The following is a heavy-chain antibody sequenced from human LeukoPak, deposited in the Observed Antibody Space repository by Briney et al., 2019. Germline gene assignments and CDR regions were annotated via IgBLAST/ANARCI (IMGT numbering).Heavy chain of an antibody. V-gene: IGHV1-46*01. J-gene: IGHJ4*02. CDR3: ARRGYYDSSGYYDY. D-gene: IGHD3-22*01. CDR2: INPSGGST. CDR1: GGTFSSYA. Sequence: ASVKVSCKASGGTFSSYAISWVRQAPGQGLEWMGIINPSGGSTSYAQKFQGRVTMTRDTSTSTVYMELSSLRSEDTAVYYCARRGYYDSSGYYDYWGQGTLVTVSS.